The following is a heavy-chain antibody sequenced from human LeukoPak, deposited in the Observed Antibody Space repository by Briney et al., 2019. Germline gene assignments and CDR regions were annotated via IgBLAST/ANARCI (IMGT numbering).Heavy chain of an antibody. V-gene: IGHV4-4*02. J-gene: IGHJ5*02. Sequence: SETLSLTCAVSGGSISSSNWWSWVRPPSGKGLERIGEIYHSGSTNYNPSLKSRVTISVDKSKNQFSLKLSSVTAADTAVYYCARVTGMVRGRWFDPWGQGTLVTVSS. CDR2: IYHSGST. D-gene: IGHD3-10*01. CDR3: ARVTGMVRGRWFDP. CDR1: GGSISSSNW.